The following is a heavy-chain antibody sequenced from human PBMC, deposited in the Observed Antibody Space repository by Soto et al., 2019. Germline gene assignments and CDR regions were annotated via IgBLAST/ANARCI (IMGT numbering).Heavy chain of an antibody. V-gene: IGHV4-30-2*01. Sequence: QLQLQESGSGLVKPSQTLSLTCAVSGGSISSGGYSWSWIRQPPGKGLEWIGYIYHSGSSYYNPALKSRDTISVDRSKNQFSLRLSSVTAADTAVYYCAAGGGLPRYYWGQGALVTVSS. J-gene: IGHJ4*02. CDR3: AAGGGLPRYY. D-gene: IGHD5-12*01. CDR2: IYHSGSS. CDR1: GGSISSGGYS.